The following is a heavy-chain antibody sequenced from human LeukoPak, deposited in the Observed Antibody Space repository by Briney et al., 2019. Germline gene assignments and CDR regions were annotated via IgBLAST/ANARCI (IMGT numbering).Heavy chain of an antibody. V-gene: IGHV4-4*08. CDR2: IYSSGST. CDR3: ARRNDFDI. Sequence: SETLSLTCTVSGCSITGSHWSWIRQPPGKGLEWIGYIYSSGSTEYKPSRKSPATIPADKFNNQFSVKLTSVTAADTAIYYCARRNDFDIWGQGTMVTVSS. J-gene: IGHJ3*02. CDR1: GCSITGSH.